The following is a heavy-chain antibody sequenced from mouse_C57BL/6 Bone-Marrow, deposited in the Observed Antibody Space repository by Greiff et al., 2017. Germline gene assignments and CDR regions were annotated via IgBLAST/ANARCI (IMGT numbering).Heavy chain of an antibody. D-gene: IGHD1-1*01. Sequence: EVKLMESGPELVKPGASVKISCKASGYSFTDYNMNWVKQSNGKSLEWIGVINPNYGTTSYNQKFKGKATLTVDQSSSTAYMQLNSLTAEDSAVYYGALYYYGMGAMDYWGQGTSVTVSS. CDR1: GYSFTDYN. CDR2: INPNYGTT. CDR3: ALYYYGMGAMDY. V-gene: IGHV1-39*01. J-gene: IGHJ4*01.